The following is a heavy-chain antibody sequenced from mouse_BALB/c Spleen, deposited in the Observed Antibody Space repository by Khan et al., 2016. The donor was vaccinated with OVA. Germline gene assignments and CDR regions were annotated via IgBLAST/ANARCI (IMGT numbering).Heavy chain of an antibody. V-gene: IGHV14-3*02. Sequence: EVQLQQPGAELVKPGASAKLSCTAPGFNIKDTYMHWVKQRPEQGLEWIGRIDPANGNTKLDPKFQGKATIIADTSSNTAYLQLSSLTSEDTAFYYCARINAWGQGTTLTVSS. CDR3: ARINA. CDR1: GFNIKDTY. J-gene: IGHJ2*01. CDR2: IDPANGNT.